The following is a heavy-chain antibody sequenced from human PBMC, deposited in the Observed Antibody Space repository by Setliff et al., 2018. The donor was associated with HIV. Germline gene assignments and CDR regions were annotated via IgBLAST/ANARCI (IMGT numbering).Heavy chain of an antibody. Sequence: SETLSLTCTVSGGSISNDYWGWVRQPPGKGLEWIGFVYLSGSITYNPSLKSRVTISIDRSKNEFSLKLSSVTAADTDLYYCARDRDYGGNRDAFDIWGQGIMVTVSS. CDR1: GGSISNDY. CDR3: ARDRDYGGNRDAFDI. J-gene: IGHJ3*02. D-gene: IGHD4-17*01. V-gene: IGHV4-59*01. CDR2: VYLSGSI.